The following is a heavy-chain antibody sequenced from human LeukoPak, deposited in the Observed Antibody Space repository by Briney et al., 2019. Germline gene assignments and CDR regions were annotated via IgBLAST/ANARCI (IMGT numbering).Heavy chain of an antibody. CDR3: ATDFYDST. J-gene: IGHJ5*02. V-gene: IGHV3-15*01. D-gene: IGHD3-22*01. CDR2: IRSNSDGGTI. Sequence: GGSLRLSCAASGFTFSSYWMSWVRQAPGKGLEWVGRIRSNSDGGTIDYAAPVKGRFTLSRDDSKTTLYLQMNSLQTEDTAVYYCATDFYDSTWGQGTLVTVSS. CDR1: GFTFSSYW.